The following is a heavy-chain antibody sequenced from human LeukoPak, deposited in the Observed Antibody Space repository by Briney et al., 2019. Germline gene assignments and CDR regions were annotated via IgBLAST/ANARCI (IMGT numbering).Heavy chain of an antibody. CDR3: ARRRSGYSGYDRGVYFDY. J-gene: IGHJ4*02. D-gene: IGHD5-12*01. Sequence: SETLSLTCAVSGYSISNGYYWGWIRQPPGKGLEWIGSIYHSGSTYYNPSLKSRVTISVDTSKNQFSLKLSSVTAADTVVYYCARRRSGYSGYDRGVYFDYWGQGTLVTVSS. V-gene: IGHV4-38-2*01. CDR1: GYSISNGYY. CDR2: IYHSGST.